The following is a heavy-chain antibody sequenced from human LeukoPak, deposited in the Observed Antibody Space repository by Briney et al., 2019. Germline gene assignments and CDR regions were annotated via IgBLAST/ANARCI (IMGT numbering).Heavy chain of an antibody. CDR3: ARTEYSSSWYVGGTPYYYYYMDV. V-gene: IGHV1-69*13. CDR2: IIPIFGTA. D-gene: IGHD6-13*01. Sequence: SVKVSCKASGGTFSSYAISWVRQAPGQGPEWMGGIIPIFGTANYAQKFQGRVTITADESTSTAYMELSSLRSEDTAVYYCARTEYSSSWYVGGTPYYYYYMDVWGKGTTVTISS. CDR1: GGTFSSYA. J-gene: IGHJ6*03.